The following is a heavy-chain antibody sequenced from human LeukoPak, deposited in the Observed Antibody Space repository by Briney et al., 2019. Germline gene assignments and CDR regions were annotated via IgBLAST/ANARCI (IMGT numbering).Heavy chain of an antibody. Sequence: SQTLSLTCAISGDSVSSNSAVWNWIRQSPSRGLEWLGRTYFRSKWYTDYVVSVRSRITINPDTSKNQFSLQLNSVTPEDTAVYYCARDNSVGDVAWWFDPWGQGTLVTVSS. V-gene: IGHV6-1*01. D-gene: IGHD1-26*01. CDR3: ARDNSVGDVAWWFDP. CDR1: GDSVSSNSAV. CDR2: TYFRSKWYT. J-gene: IGHJ5*02.